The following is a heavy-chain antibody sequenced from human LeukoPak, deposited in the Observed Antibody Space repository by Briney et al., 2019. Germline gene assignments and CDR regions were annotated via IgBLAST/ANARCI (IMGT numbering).Heavy chain of an antibody. V-gene: IGHV4-59*01. CDR3: ARDPKYQLLGGMDV. Sequence: SETLSLTCTVSGGSITNYYWSWIRQPPGKGLEWIGYIHYSGSTKYKSSLKSQVTISVDTSKNQFSLKLNSVTAADTAVYYCARDPKYQLLGGMDVWGKGTTVTVSS. D-gene: IGHD2-2*01. J-gene: IGHJ6*04. CDR2: IHYSGST. CDR1: GGSITNYY.